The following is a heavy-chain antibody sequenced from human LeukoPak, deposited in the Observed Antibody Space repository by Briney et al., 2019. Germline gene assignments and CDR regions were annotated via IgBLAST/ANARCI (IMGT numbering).Heavy chain of an antibody. CDR1: GFTFSGYG. J-gene: IGHJ6*02. D-gene: IGHD4-17*01. CDR2: TSSDGSNK. V-gene: IGHV3-30*18. CDR3: AKERVNGDYVYYYYGMDV. Sequence: GGSLRLSCAASGFTFSGYGMHWVRQAPGKGLEWVAVTSSDGSNKHYADSVKGRFTISRDNSKNTLYLQMNSLRAEDTGVFYCAKERVNGDYVYYYYGMDVWGQGTTVTVS.